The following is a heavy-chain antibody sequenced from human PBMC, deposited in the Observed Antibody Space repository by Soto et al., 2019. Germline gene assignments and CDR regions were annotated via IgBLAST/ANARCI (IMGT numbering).Heavy chain of an antibody. CDR1: GGTFSSYA. Sequence: GASVKVSCKASGGTFSSYAISWVRQAPGQGLEWMGGIIPIFGTANYAQKFQGRVTITADESTSTAYMELSSLRSEDTAVYYCARAPVRDSSSWYRISSWFDPCGQGTLVTVSS. CDR2: IIPIFGTA. V-gene: IGHV1-69*13. D-gene: IGHD6-13*01. CDR3: ARAPVRDSSSWYRISSWFDP. J-gene: IGHJ5*02.